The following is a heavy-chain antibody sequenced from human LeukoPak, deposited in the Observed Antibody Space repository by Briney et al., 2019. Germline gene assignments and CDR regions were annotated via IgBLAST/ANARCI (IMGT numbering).Heavy chain of an antibody. CDR3: VKHVGVTFRTRFDY. CDR2: ISGSGGST. V-gene: IGHV3-23*01. CDR1: GFTFSSYA. J-gene: IGHJ4*02. D-gene: IGHD2-15*01. Sequence: PGGSLRLSCAASGFTFSSYAMSWVRQAPGKGLEWVSAISGSGGSTYYADSVKGRFTISRDNSNNTLYLQMNSLRAEDTAVYYCVKHVGVTFRTRFDYWGQGTLVTVSS.